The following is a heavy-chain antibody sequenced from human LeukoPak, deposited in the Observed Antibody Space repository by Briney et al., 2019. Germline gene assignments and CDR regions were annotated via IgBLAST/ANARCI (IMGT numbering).Heavy chain of an antibody. CDR1: GYTFTGYY. CDR3: ARDLLGTGYSSSWYTLNY. CDR2: INPNSGGT. V-gene: IGHV1-2*02. J-gene: IGHJ4*02. Sequence: GASVKVSCKASGYTFTGYYMHWVRQAPGQGLEWMGWINPNSGGTNYAQKFQGRVTMTRDTSISTAYMELSRLRSDDTAVYYCARDLLGTGYSSSWYTLNYWGQGTLVTVSS. D-gene: IGHD6-13*01.